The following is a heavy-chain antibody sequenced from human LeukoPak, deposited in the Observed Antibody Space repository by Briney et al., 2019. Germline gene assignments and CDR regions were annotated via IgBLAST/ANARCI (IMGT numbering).Heavy chain of an antibody. CDR3: ARIDTSGYNGYSFDY. Sequence: SETLSLTCTVSGGSISSYYWSWIRQPPEKGLEFIGYIYYSGNTNYNPSLKSRVTISVDTSKNQFSLKLSSVTAADTAVYYCARIDTSGYNGYSFDYWGQGTLVSVSS. J-gene: IGHJ4*02. CDR2: IYYSGNT. D-gene: IGHD3-22*01. CDR1: GGSISSYY. V-gene: IGHV4-59*12.